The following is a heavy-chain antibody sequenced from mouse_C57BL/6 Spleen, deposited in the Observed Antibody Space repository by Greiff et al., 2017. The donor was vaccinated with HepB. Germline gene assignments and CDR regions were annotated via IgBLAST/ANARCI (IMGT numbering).Heavy chain of an antibody. D-gene: IGHD1-1*02. Sequence: EVKLVESGAELVRPGASVKLSCTASGFNIKDDYMHWVKQRPEQGLEWIGWIDPENGDTEYASKFQGKATITADTSSNTAYLQLSSLTSEDTAVYYCTSSDLVFDYWGQGTTLTVSS. CDR1: GFNIKDDY. CDR3: TSSDLVFDY. J-gene: IGHJ2*01. CDR2: IDPENGDT. V-gene: IGHV14-4*01.